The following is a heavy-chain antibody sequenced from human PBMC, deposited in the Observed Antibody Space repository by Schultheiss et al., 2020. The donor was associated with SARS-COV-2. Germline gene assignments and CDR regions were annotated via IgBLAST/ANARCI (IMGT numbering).Heavy chain of an antibody. CDR1: GGSISSSNW. Sequence: SETLSLTCAVSGGSISSSNWWSWVRQPPGKGLEWIGEIYHSGSTNYNPSLKSRVTISVDTSKNRFSLEMTSVTPADTAVYYCARRGDYGDYVDYWGQGTLVTVSS. CDR2: IYHSGST. D-gene: IGHD4-17*01. CDR3: ARRGDYGDYVDY. J-gene: IGHJ4*02. V-gene: IGHV4-4*02.